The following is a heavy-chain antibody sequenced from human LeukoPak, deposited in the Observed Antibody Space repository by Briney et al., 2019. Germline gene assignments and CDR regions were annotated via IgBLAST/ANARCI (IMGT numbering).Heavy chain of an antibody. CDR1: GVSFSSYY. CDR2: IFSSGNT. D-gene: IGHD1-26*01. Sequence: SETLSLTCTVSGVSFSSYYWTWIRQPAGKGLEWIGRIFSSGNTNYNPSLESRVTMSIDTSKNQFSLKLTSVTAADTAVYYCARERGNLRGDAFDIWGQGTMVTVSS. CDR3: ARERGNLRGDAFDI. J-gene: IGHJ3*02. V-gene: IGHV4-4*07.